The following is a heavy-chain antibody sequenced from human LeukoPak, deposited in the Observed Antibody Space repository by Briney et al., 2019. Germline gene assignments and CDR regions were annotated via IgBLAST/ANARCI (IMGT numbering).Heavy chain of an antibody. Sequence: GGSLRLSCEASGFIFSNYEINWVRQAPGKGLEWVSYISSSGSIIYYADSVKGRFTISRDNAKNSLYLQMNSLRAEDTAVYYCARKADYYDSGSSFDYWGQGTLVTVSS. CDR2: ISSSGSII. CDR1: GFIFSNYE. J-gene: IGHJ4*02. D-gene: IGHD3-10*01. CDR3: ARKADYYDSGSSFDY. V-gene: IGHV3-48*03.